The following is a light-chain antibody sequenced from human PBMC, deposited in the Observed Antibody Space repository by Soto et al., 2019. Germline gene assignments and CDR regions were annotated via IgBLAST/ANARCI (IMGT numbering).Light chain of an antibody. CDR2: GAS. Sequence: XXXGERATLSCRASQSVSSNLAWYQQKPGQAPRLLIYGASXRATGIPARFSVGGSGTEFTLTISSLQSEDFAVYYCQQYDNWPLTFGGGTKVEI. V-gene: IGKV3-15*01. J-gene: IGKJ4*01. CDR3: QQYDNWPLT. CDR1: QSVSSN.